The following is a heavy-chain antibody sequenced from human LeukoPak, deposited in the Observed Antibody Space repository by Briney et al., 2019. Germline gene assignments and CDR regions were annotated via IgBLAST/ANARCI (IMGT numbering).Heavy chain of an antibody. D-gene: IGHD3-22*01. CDR3: ARDLSAYYDSRYAFDI. CDR1: GYTFTSYY. CDR2: INLSGGST. J-gene: IGHJ3*02. V-gene: IGHV1-46*01. Sequence: ASVKVSCKASGYTFTSYYMHWVRQAPGQGLEWMGIINLSGGSTSYAQKFQGRVTMTRDTSTSTVYMELSSLRSEDTAVYYCARDLSAYYDSRYAFDIWGQGTMVTVSS.